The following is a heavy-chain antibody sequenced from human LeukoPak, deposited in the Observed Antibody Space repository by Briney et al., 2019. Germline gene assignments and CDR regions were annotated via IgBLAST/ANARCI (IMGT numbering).Heavy chain of an antibody. D-gene: IGHD4-17*01. CDR1: GYTFTGYY. J-gene: IGHJ5*02. CDR2: INPNSGGT. CDR3: ARDLDYGDLGGWFDP. V-gene: IGHV1-2*02. Sequence: ASVKVSCKASGYTFTGYYMHWVRQAPGQGLEWMGWINPNSGGTNYAQKFQGRVTMTRDTSISTAYMELSRLRSDDTAVYYCARDLDYGDLGGWFDPSGQGTLVTVSS.